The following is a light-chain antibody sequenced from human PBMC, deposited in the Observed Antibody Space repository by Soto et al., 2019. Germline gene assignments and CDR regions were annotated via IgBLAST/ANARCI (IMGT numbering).Light chain of an antibody. CDR1: SSDVGGHDY. Sequence: QSALTQPRSVSGSPGQSVTVSCTGTSSDVGGHDYVSWYQHHPGKAPKLIIYDVTKRPSGVPDRFSGSKSGNTASLTISGLQAEDEADYNCCSYAEKYFYVFGSGTKVT. V-gene: IGLV2-11*01. CDR3: CSYAEKYFYV. CDR2: DVT. J-gene: IGLJ1*01.